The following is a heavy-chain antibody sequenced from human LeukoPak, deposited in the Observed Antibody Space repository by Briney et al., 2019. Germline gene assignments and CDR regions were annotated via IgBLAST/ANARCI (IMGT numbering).Heavy chain of an antibody. CDR3: ARIRGGPIAATGTGTYNWFDP. CDR1: GGSISSGSHY. J-gene: IGHJ5*02. CDR2: IYYSGST. V-gene: IGHV4-61*01. Sequence: SETLSLTCSVSGGSISSGSHYWSWIRQPPGKGLEWIGYIYYSGSTNYNPSLKSRVTISVDTSKNQFSLKLSSVTAADTAVYYCARIRGGPIAATGTGTYNWFDPWGQGTLVTVSS. D-gene: IGHD6-13*01.